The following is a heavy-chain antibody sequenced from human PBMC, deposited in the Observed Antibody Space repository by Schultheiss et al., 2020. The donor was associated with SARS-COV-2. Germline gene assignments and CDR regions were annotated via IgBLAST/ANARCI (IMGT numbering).Heavy chain of an antibody. V-gene: IGHV4-31*03. CDR3: ARDLGYCSGGSCYSNMYGMDV. J-gene: IGHJ6*02. D-gene: IGHD2-15*01. Sequence: SQTLSLTCTVSGGSISSGSYYWGWIRQHPGKGLEWIGYIYYSGSTYYNPSLKSRVTISVDTSKNQFSLKLSSVTAADTAVYYCARDLGYCSGGSCYSNMYGMDVWGQGTTVTVSS. CDR2: IYYSGST. CDR1: GGSISSGSYY.